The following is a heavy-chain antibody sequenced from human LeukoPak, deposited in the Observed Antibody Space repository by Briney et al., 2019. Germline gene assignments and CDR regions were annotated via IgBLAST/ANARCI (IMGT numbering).Heavy chain of an antibody. J-gene: IGHJ3*02. Sequence: PGGSLRLSCAASGFTFNTYDMHWVRQATGKGLEWVSGIGTAGDTYYAGSVKGRFTISRDNAKNSLYLQMNSLRAEDTAVYYCARSGVLADAFDIWGQGTTVTVSS. D-gene: IGHD3-3*02. CDR3: ARSGVLADAFDI. CDR2: IGTAGDT. CDR1: GFTFNTYD. V-gene: IGHV3-13*01.